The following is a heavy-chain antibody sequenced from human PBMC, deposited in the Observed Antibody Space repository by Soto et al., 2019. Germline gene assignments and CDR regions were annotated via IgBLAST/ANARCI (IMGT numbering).Heavy chain of an antibody. CDR3: AKDGNYDYVLGSYFKNDY. Sequence: EVQLLESGGGLVQPGGSLRLSCAASGFTFSSYAMSWVRQAPGKGLEWVSAISGGGGSTYYADSVKGRFTISRDNSKKTLYLQMNSLRAEDKAVYYCAKDGNYDYVLGSYFKNDYWGQGTLVAVSS. V-gene: IGHV3-23*01. J-gene: IGHJ4*02. D-gene: IGHD3-16*01. CDR1: GFTFSSYA. CDR2: ISGGGGST.